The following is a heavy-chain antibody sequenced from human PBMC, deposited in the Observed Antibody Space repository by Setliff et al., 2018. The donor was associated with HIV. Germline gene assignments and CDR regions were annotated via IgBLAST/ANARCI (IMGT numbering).Heavy chain of an antibody. CDR2: IYYSGTT. J-gene: IGHJ5*02. Sequence: PSETLSLTCTVSGGSISSSSWSWIRQPPGKGLEWIAYIYYSGTTSYNPSLKSRVTISVDTSKNQFSLKLSSVTAADTAVYYRATSGYSYAFNWFDPWGQGTLVTVSS. CDR1: GGSISSSS. D-gene: IGHD5-18*01. V-gene: IGHV4-59*08. CDR3: ATSGYSYAFNWFDP.